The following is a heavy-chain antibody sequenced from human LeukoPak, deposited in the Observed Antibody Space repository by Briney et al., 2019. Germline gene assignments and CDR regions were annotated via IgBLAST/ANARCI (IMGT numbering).Heavy chain of an antibody. CDR2: ISYDGSNK. CDR1: GFTFSNYG. J-gene: IGHJ5*01. Sequence: GGSLRLSCAASGFTFSNYGMHWVRQAPGKGLEWVAVISYDGSNKNYADSVKGRITISRDNSKNTLYLQINSLRAEDTAVYYCAKDGGLYDLFNWFDSWGQGTLVTVSS. CDR3: AKDGGLYDLFNWFDS. V-gene: IGHV3-30*18. D-gene: IGHD2-15*01.